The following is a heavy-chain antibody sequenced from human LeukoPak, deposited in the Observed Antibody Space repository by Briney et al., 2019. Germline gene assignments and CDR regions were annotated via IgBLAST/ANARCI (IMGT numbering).Heavy chain of an antibody. J-gene: IGHJ4*02. CDR3: AGGGGTVTPFGY. D-gene: IGHD4-11*01. Sequence: SETLSLTCAVYGGSFSGYYWSWIRQPPGKGLEWIGEINHSGSTNYNPSLKSRVTISVDTSKNQFSLKLSSVTAADTAVYYCAGGGGTVTPFGYWGQGTLVTVSS. CDR2: INHSGST. CDR1: GGSFSGYY. V-gene: IGHV4-34*01.